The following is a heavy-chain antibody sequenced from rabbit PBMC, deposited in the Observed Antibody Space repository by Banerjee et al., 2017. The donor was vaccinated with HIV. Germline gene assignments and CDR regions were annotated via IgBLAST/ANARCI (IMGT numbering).Heavy chain of an antibody. CDR3: ARGEAYGIAGYLGYFNL. J-gene: IGHJ4*01. V-gene: IGHV1S45*01. Sequence: QEQPVESGGGLVQPEGSLTLSCKASGFTLSSSDYMCWVRQAPGKGLEWIGCIVAGSSGTTYYASWAKGRFTISKTSSTTVTLQMTSLTAADTATYFCARGEAYGIAGYLGYFNLWGPGTLVTVS. D-gene: IGHD7-1*01. CDR2: IVAGSSGTT. CDR1: GFTLSSSDY.